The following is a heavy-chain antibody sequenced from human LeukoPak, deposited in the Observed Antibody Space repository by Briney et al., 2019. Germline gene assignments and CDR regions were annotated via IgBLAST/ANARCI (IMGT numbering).Heavy chain of an antibody. V-gene: IGHV5-51*01. D-gene: IGHD4-23*01. CDR3: TRTPTVATYWDSFDI. J-gene: IGHJ3*02. CDR2: IYPGDSDT. CDR1: GYSFTNYW. Sequence: GESLKISCKGSGYSFTNYWIGWVRQMPGKGLEWMGIIYPGDSDTTYSPSFQGQVTISADKSISTAYLQWSSLKASDTAMYYCTRTPTVATYWDSFDIWGQGTMVTVSS.